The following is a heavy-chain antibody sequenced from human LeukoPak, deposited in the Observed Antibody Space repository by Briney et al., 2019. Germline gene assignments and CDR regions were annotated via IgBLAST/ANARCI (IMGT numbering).Heavy chain of an antibody. CDR1: GYTFTSYD. D-gene: IGHD3-22*01. CDR3: AKRFYLYDSSGDPRACAFDI. V-gene: IGHV1-8*01. CDR2: MSPNSGNT. Sequence: GASVKVSCKASGYTFTSYDINWVRQAPGQGLEWMGWMSPNSGNTGYAQKFQGRVTMTRDTSITTAYMELSSLRSEDTAVYYCAKRFYLYDSSGDPRACAFDIWGQGTMVTVSS. J-gene: IGHJ3*02.